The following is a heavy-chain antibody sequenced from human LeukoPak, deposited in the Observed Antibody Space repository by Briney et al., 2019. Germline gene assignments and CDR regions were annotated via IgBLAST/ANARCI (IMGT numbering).Heavy chain of an antibody. CDR3: ARAYSSSWDTFDY. V-gene: IGHV4-59*01. J-gene: IGHJ4*02. Sequence: PSETLSLTCIVSGGSISSYYWSWIRQPPGKGLEWIGYIYYSGSTNYNPSLKSRVTISVDTSKNQFSLKLSSVTAADTAVYYCARAYSSSWDTFDYWGQGTLVTVSS. D-gene: IGHD6-13*01. CDR2: IYYSGST. CDR1: GGSISSYY.